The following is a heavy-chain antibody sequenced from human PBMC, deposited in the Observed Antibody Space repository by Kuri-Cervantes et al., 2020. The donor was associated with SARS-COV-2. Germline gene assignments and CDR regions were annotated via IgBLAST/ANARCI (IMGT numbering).Heavy chain of an antibody. J-gene: IGHJ6*02. V-gene: IGHV1-58*02. CDR2: IVVGSGNT. Sequence: SVKVSCKASGFTFTSSAMQWVRQARGQRLEWIGWIVVGSGNTNYAQKFQGWVTMTRDTSISTAYMELSRLRSDDTAVYYCARSSMYREAEEHYYYYYGMDVWGQGATVTVSS. CDR1: GFTFTSSA. D-gene: IGHD3-10*02. CDR3: ARSSMYREAEEHYYYYYGMDV.